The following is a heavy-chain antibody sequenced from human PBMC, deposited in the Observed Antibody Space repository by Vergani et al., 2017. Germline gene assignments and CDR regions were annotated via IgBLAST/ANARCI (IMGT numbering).Heavy chain of an antibody. CDR1: GFTFSACP. D-gene: IGHD3-22*01. V-gene: IGHV3-23*04. CDR3: ARLSYDTTPYLQGGYDC. J-gene: IGHJ4*02. Sequence: VQLVESGGGLVQPGGSLRLSCAASGFTFSACPMTWVRQAPGKGLEWVSAISARYPSTYYADSVKGRFTISRDNSKNMLYLPMNSLRAEDTAVYYCARLSYDTTPYLQGGYDCWGQGTLVSVSS. CDR2: ISARYPST.